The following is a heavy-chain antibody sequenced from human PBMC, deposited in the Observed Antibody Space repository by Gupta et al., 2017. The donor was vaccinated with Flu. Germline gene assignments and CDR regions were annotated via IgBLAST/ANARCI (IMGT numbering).Heavy chain of an antibody. CDR3: ARAYYYDSSAFYFDY. CDR2: INPTSGGT. D-gene: IGHD3-22*01. J-gene: IGHJ4*02. CDR1: GYTFNAYY. V-gene: IGHV1-2*06. Sequence: QVQLVQSGAEVKKPGASVKVSCKTSGYTFNAYYMHWVRQAPGQGLEWMGRINPTSGGTNYAQKCQGRVTMTSDTSISIAYMELSRLKFDDTASYYCARAYYYDSSAFYFDYWGQGTLLTVSS.